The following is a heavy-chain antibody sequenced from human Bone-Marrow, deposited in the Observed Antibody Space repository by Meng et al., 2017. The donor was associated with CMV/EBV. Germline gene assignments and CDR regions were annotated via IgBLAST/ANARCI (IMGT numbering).Heavy chain of an antibody. CDR3: ARFVLTHYYYYGMDV. D-gene: IGHD2-8*01. CDR1: GFTFSSYN. CDR2: ISHTSRYI. V-gene: IGHV3-21*01. Sequence: GESLKISCAASGFTFSSYNMNWVRQAPGKGLEWVSSISHTSRYIYYADSVKGRFTISRDNAKNSLYLQMNSLRAEDTAVYYCARFVLTHYYYYGMDVWGQGTTVTVSS. J-gene: IGHJ6*02.